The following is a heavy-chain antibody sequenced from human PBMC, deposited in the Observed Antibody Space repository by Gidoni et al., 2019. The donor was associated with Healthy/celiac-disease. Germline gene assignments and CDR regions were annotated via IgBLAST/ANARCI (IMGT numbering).Heavy chain of an antibody. D-gene: IGHD2-15*01. CDR1: GYTFTSYD. J-gene: IGHJ4*02. V-gene: IGHV1-8*01. CDR2: MNPNSGDT. Sequence: QVQLVHSGAEVKKPGASVKVSCKASGYTFTSYDINWVRQATGQGLEWMGWMNPNSGDTGYAKKFQGRVTMTRNTSISTAYMELSSLRSEDTAVYYCARGAGRWYYFDCWGQGTLVTVSS. CDR3: ARGAGRWYYFDC.